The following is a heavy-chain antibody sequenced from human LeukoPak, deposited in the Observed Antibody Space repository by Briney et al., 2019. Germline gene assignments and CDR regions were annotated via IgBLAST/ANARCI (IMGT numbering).Heavy chain of an antibody. Sequence: PGGSLRLSCAASGFTFSSYSMNWVRQAPGKGLEWVSAISGSGGSTYYADSVKGRFTISRDNSKNTLYLQMNSLRAEDTAVYYCAKVAHIVVVTAITFDYWGQGTLVTVSS. CDR3: AKVAHIVVVTAITFDY. D-gene: IGHD2-21*02. CDR2: ISGSGGST. CDR1: GFTFSSYS. V-gene: IGHV3-23*01. J-gene: IGHJ4*02.